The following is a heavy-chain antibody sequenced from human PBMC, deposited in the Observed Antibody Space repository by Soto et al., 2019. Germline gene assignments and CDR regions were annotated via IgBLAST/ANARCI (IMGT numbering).Heavy chain of an antibody. CDR1: GFRFNIYS. J-gene: IGHJ4*02. CDR3: ARSVEGHFDY. Sequence: EVQLVESGVGLVQPGVSLRLSCSSSGFRFNIYSMNWIRQAPGKGLEWSAYMTSDTKTIKYGDSVKGRFTISRDNDNNVVYLQMNSMREEDTAVYYCARSVEGHFDYWGQGTVVTVSA. D-gene: IGHD6-19*01. V-gene: IGHV3-48*02. CDR2: MTSDTKTI.